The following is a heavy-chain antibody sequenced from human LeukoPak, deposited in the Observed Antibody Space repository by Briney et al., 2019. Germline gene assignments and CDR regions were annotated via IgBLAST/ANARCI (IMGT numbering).Heavy chain of an antibody. CDR3: ARLASVPG. D-gene: IGHD6-19*01. V-gene: IGHV1-2*02. Sequence: ASVKVSCKASGYTFTGYYLHWVRQAPGQGLEWMGWIHPNSGGTNYAQKFQGRVTMTRDTSISTAYMELRSLRSDDTAVYFCARLASVPGWGQGTLVSVSS. J-gene: IGHJ1*01. CDR1: GYTFTGYY. CDR2: IHPNSGGT.